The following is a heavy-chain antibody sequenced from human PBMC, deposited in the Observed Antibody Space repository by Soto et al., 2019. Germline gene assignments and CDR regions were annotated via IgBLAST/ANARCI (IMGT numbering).Heavy chain of an antibody. CDR3: AGIAAAGGKTYYYYYDGMDV. D-gene: IGHD6-13*01. Sequence: QVQLVQSGAEVKKPGSSVKVSCKASGGTFSSYAISWVRQAPGQGLEWMGGIIPIFGTANYAQKFQGRVTITADKSTSTAYMELSSLRSEDTAVYYCAGIAAAGGKTYYYYYDGMDVWGQGTTVTVSS. CDR2: IIPIFGTA. J-gene: IGHJ6*02. V-gene: IGHV1-69*06. CDR1: GGTFSSYA.